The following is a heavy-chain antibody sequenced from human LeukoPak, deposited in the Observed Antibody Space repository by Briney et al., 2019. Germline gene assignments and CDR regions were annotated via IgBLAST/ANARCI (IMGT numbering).Heavy chain of an antibody. CDR3: ARGIYYYDSSGYSGADAFDI. Sequence: PGGSLRLSCAASGFTFSSYAMHWVRQAPGKGLEWVAVISYDGSNKYYADSVKGRFTISRDNSKNTLYLQMNSLRAEDTAVYYCARGIYYYDSSGYSGADAFDIWGQGTMVTVSS. D-gene: IGHD3-22*01. CDR2: ISYDGSNK. V-gene: IGHV3-30*04. J-gene: IGHJ3*02. CDR1: GFTFSSYA.